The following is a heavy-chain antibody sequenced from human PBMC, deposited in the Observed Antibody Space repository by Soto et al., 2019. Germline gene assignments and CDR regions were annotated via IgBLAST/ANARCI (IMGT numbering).Heavy chain of an antibody. Sequence: QVQLQESGPGLVKPSETLSLTCTVSGGSISSYYWSWIRQPPGKGLEWIGYIYYSGSTNYNPSLKSRAPIPVDTPKNRFSRKLSSVTAADTAVYSWAGRYYGDYLFAYWGQGPLVPVSS. D-gene: IGHD4-17*01. V-gene: IGHV4-59*08. J-gene: IGHJ4*02. CDR1: GGSISSYY. CDR2: IYYSGST. CDR3: AGRYYGDYLFAY.